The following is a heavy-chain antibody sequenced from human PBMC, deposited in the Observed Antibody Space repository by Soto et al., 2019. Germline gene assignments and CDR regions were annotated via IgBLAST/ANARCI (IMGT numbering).Heavy chain of an antibody. CDR3: AKDHGMDV. V-gene: IGHV3-48*01. CDR1: GFTFTSYS. Sequence: GGSLRLSCAASGFTFTSYSMNWVRQAPGQGLEWVSYITSKSTTIKYADSVKGRFTVSRDNSKNTVFLQMNSLRAEDTAVYYCAKDHGMDVWGQGATVTVSS. CDR2: ITSKSTTI. J-gene: IGHJ6*02.